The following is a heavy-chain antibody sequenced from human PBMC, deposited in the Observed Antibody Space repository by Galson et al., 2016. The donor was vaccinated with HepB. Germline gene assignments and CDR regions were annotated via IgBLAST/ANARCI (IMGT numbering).Heavy chain of an antibody. CDR3: ARAAGTLVRGARYRGNWFDP. D-gene: IGHD3-10*01. V-gene: IGHV4-59*02. J-gene: IGHJ5*02. Sequence: SETLSLTCTVSGGPVSNYYWSWIRQPPGKGLEWIGYIYHSGSFNYNPSLKSRVTIALDTSNNQLSMNLTSVTAADTAVYYCARAAGTLVRGARYRGNWFDPWGQGTLVTVSS. CDR2: IYHSGSF. CDR1: GGPVSNYY.